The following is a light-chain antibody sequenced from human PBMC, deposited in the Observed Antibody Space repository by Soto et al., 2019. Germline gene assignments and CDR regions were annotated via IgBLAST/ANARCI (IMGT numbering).Light chain of an antibody. CDR2: KAS. CDR3: QHYNSYSEA. CDR1: GGISNW. V-gene: IGKV1-5*03. Sequence: DIQLTQSPSTLSASVGDRVTIACRASGGISNWLAWYQQKPGTAPKVLIYKASSLKSGVPSRFSGSGSGTEFTLTISSLQPDDFATYYCQHYNSYSEAFGQGTMVDIK. J-gene: IGKJ1*01.